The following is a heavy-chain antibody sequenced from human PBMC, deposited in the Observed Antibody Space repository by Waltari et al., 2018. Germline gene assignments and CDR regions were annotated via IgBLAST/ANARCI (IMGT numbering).Heavy chain of an antibody. Sequence: QVQLQESGPGLVKPSQTLSLTCTVSGGSISSGGYYWSWIRQPPGKGLEWIGYIYYSGSTYYNPSLKSRVTISVDTSKNQFSLKLSSVTAADTAVYYCARVQQLVTDRSYYYYYMDVWGKGTTVTVSS. CDR2: IYYSGST. CDR1: GGSISSGGYY. J-gene: IGHJ6*03. D-gene: IGHD6-13*01. CDR3: ARVQQLVTDRSYYYYYMDV. V-gene: IGHV4-31*03.